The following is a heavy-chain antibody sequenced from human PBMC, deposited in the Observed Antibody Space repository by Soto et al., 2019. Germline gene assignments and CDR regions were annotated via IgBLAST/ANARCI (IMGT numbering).Heavy chain of an antibody. Sequence: ASVKVSCKASGYTFTRYYMHWVRQAPGQGLEFMGIINPSGGSTSYAQKFQGRVTMTRDTSTSTAYMELSRLRSDDTAVYYCARGLVGDYDFRSGYYFGHDDAFDIWGQGTMVTVSS. CDR3: ARGLVGDYDFRSGYYFGHDDAFDI. J-gene: IGHJ3*02. V-gene: IGHV1-46*01. CDR1: GYTFTRYY. D-gene: IGHD3-3*01. CDR2: INPSGGST.